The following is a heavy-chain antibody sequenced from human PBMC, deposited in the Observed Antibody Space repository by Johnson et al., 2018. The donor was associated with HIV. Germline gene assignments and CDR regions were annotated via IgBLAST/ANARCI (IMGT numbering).Heavy chain of an antibody. J-gene: IGHJ3*02. V-gene: IGHV3-23*04. Sequence: VQLVESGGGLIQPGGSLRLSCAASGFTVSSNYMSWVRQAPGKGLEWVSAISGSGGSTYYADSVKGRFTISRENAKNSLYLQMNSLRAGDTAVYYCAKDTLLESGFDIWGQGTVVTVSS. CDR3: AKDTLLESGFDI. CDR1: GFTVSSNY. CDR2: SGSGGST. D-gene: IGHD3-3*02.